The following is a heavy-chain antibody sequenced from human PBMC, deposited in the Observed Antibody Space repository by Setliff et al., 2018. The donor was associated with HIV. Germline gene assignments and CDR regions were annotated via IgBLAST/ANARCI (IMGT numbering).Heavy chain of an antibody. CDR1: GYTFTGHY. J-gene: IGHJ6*02. V-gene: IGHV1-2*02. D-gene: IGHD3-10*01. CDR3: ARNFGLSPSGKYYYYYGMDI. Sequence: ASVKVSCKASGYTFTGHYLHWVRQAPGQGLEWLGWVNPNSGNAIYAQNFQGRVTMTRDTSINAAYMELRGLRSDDTAVHYCARNFGLSPSGKYYYYYGMDIGGQGTTVTVSS. CDR2: VNPNSGNA.